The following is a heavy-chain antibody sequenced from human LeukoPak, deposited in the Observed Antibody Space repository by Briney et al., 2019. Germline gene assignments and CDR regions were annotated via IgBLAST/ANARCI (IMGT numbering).Heavy chain of an antibody. CDR2: IYYSGST. J-gene: IGHJ4*02. V-gene: IGHV4-39*01. CDR1: GGSISSSSYY. Sequence: SETLSLTCTVSGGSISSSSYYWGWIRQPPGKGLEWIGSIYYSGSTYYNPSLKSRVTISVDTSKNQFSLKLSSVTAADTAVYYCARGRRGVPAVFDYWGQGTLVTVSS. D-gene: IGHD2-2*01. CDR3: ARGRRGVPAVFDY.